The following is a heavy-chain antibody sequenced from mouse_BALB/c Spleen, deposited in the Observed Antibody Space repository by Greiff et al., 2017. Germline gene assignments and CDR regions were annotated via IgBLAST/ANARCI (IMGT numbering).Heavy chain of an antibody. D-gene: IGHD2-2*01. Sequence: VKLVESGPGLVQPSQSLSITCTVSGFSLTSYGVHWVRQYPGKGLEWLGVIWSGGSTDYNAAFISRLSISKDNSKSQVFFKMNSLQANDTAIYYCARPSSYGYDGGAFAYWGQGTLVTVSA. V-gene: IGHV2-2*02. CDR2: IWSGGST. CDR1: GFSLTSYG. CDR3: ARPSSYGYDGGAFAY. J-gene: IGHJ3*01.